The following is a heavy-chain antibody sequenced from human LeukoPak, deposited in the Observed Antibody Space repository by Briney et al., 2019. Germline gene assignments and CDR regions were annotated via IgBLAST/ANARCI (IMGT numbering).Heavy chain of an antibody. CDR3: ARVAVAGTWAFDI. J-gene: IGHJ3*02. CDR1: GGSISSYY. D-gene: IGHD6-19*01. CDR2: IYYSGST. Sequence: SETLSLTCTVSGGSISSYYWSWIRQPPGKGLEWIGYIYYSGSTNYNPSLKSRVTISVDTSKNQFSLKLSSVTAADTAVYYCARVAVAGTWAFDIWGQGTMVTASS. V-gene: IGHV4-59*01.